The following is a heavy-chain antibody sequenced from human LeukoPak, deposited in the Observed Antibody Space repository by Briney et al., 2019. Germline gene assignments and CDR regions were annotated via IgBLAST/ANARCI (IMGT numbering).Heavy chain of an antibody. CDR2: IIPIFGTA. V-gene: IGHV1-69*05. J-gene: IGHJ4*02. CDR3: ARHRGYYYGSGTQGGFDY. CDR1: GGTFSSYA. Sequence: GGSVKVSCKASGGTFSSYAISWVRQAPGQGLEWMGGIIPIFGTANYAQKFQGRVTITTDESTSTAYMELSSLRSEDTAVYYCARHRGYYYGSGTQGGFDYWGQGTLVTVSS. D-gene: IGHD3-10*01.